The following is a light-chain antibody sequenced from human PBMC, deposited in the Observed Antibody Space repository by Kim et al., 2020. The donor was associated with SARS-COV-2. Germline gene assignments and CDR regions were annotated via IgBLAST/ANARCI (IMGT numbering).Light chain of an antibody. CDR3: AAWDDSLRV. CDR2: RNN. J-gene: IGLJ1*01. V-gene: IGLV1-47*01. CDR1: SSNIGSNY. Sequence: TPGQRATISCSGSSSNIGSNYVYWYQPLPGTAPKLLIYRNNPRPSGVPDRFSGSKSGTSASLAISGLRSEDEADYYCAAWDDSLRVFGTGTKVTVL.